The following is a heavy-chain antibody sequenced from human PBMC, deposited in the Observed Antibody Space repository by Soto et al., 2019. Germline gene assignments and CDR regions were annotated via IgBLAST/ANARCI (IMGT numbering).Heavy chain of an antibody. CDR2: ISINNGKT. D-gene: IGHD1-26*01. J-gene: IGHJ3*01. CDR3: ASRRGPGAIDAFDV. V-gene: IGHV1-18*01. Sequence: QVQLVQSGIEVRQPGASVKVSCKASGYTFIDFGISWVRQAPGQGLEWMGWISINNGKTNFAQKFQDRVTMTTDTVTSTAYMELRSLNSGDTAVYFCASRRGPGAIDAFDVWGQGTMVTVSS. CDR1: GYTFIDFG.